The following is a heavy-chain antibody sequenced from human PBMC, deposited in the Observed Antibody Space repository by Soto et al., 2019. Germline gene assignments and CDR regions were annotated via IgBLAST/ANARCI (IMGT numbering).Heavy chain of an antibody. Sequence: PGGSLRLSCAACGFTFSSFAMQWARQPPGKGLEWVSTIKQSGSNTYYAESVKGRFTISRDNVKDTLFLQMTNLRAEDTALYYCAKHRGLLYSTIDTWGQGTLVTVSS. CDR2: IKQSGSNT. CDR1: GFTFSSFA. CDR3: AKHRGLLYSTIDT. D-gene: IGHD2-21*02. V-gene: IGHV3-23*01. J-gene: IGHJ5*01.